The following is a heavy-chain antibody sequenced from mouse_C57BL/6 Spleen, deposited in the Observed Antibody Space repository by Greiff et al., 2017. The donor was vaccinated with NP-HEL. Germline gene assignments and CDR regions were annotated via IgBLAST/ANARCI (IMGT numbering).Heavy chain of an antibody. J-gene: IGHJ1*03. D-gene: IGHD1-1*01. Sequence: EVQLQQSGPELVKPGASVKISCKASGYSFTDYNMNWVKQSNGKSLEWIGVINPNYGTTSYNQKFKGKATLTVDQSSSTAYMQLNSLTSEDSAVYYCASPVTTVVATDWYFDGWGTGTTVTVSS. CDR3: ASPVTTVVATDWYFDG. V-gene: IGHV1-39*01. CDR1: GYSFTDYN. CDR2: INPNYGTT.